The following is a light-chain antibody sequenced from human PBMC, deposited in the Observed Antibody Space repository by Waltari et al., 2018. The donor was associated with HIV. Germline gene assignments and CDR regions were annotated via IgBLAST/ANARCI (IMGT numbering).Light chain of an antibody. V-gene: IGLV3-1*01. CDR1: NLGDRI. CDR3: QAWDTNTVV. Sequence: SYDLTQPPSVSVAPGQTATMTRSGHNLGDRIAQWFHQKPGLSPILLIFEDTKRPSGIPERFSASTSANTSTLAISGAQPVDEGDYYCQAWDTNTVVFGGGTKLTVL. CDR2: EDT. J-gene: IGLJ2*01.